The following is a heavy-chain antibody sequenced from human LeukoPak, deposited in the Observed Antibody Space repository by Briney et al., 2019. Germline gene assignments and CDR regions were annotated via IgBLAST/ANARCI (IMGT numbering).Heavy chain of an antibody. CDR2: ISYDGSNK. D-gene: IGHD5-24*01. Sequence: GGSLRLSCAASGFTFSSYGMHWVRQAPGKGLEWVAVISYDGSNKYYADSVKGRFTISRDNSKNTAYLQMNSLKSEDTAVYYCATLRGCKDGNSQFQNWGQGTLVTVSS. V-gene: IGHV3-30*03. J-gene: IGHJ4*02. CDR3: ATLRGCKDGNSQFQN. CDR1: GFTFSSYG.